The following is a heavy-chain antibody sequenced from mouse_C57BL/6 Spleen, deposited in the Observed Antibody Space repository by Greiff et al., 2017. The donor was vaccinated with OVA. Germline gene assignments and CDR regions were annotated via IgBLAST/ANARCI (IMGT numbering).Heavy chain of an antibody. CDR2: INPNNGGT. V-gene: IGHV1-26*01. J-gene: IGHJ3*01. D-gene: IGHD2-3*01. Sequence: EVQLQQSGPELVKPGASVKISCKASGYTFTDYYMNWVKQSHGKSLEWIGDINPNNGGTSYNQKFKGKATLTVDKSSSTAYMELRSLTSVDSAVYYCARRGYDGYQSLCFAYWGQGTLVTVSA. CDR1: GYTFTDYY. CDR3: ARRGYDGYQSLCFAY.